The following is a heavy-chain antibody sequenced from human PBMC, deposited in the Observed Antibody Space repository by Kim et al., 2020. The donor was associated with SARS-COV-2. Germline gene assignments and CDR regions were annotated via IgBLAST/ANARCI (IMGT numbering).Heavy chain of an antibody. Sequence: YAQAVQGRVSMTTDTSTSTAYMELRSLRSDDTAVYYCARGGPDYGAHGDYWGQGTMVTVSS. V-gene: IGHV1-18*01. CDR3: ARGGPDYGAHGDY. D-gene: IGHD4-17*01. J-gene: IGHJ4*02.